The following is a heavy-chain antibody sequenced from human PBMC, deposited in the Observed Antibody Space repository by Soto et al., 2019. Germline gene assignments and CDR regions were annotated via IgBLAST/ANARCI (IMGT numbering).Heavy chain of an antibody. CDR1: GYTFTSYG. CDR2: ISAYNGNT. J-gene: IGHJ5*02. CDR3: GRTYYDFWSGYHDMDWFDP. Sequence: ASVKVSCKASGYTFTSYGISWVRQAPGQGLEWMGWISAYNGNTNYAQKLQGRVTMTTDTSTSTAYMELRSLRSDDTAVYYCGRTYYDFWSGYHDMDWFDPWGQGTLVTVSS. V-gene: IGHV1-18*01. D-gene: IGHD3-3*01.